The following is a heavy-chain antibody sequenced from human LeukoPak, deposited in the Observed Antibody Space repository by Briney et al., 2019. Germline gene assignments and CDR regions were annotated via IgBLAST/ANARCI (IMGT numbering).Heavy chain of an antibody. V-gene: IGHV3-30*02. CDR2: IRYDGSNK. Sequence: GGSLRLSCAASGFTFSSYGMHWVRQAPGKGLGWVAFIRYDGSNKYYADSVKGRFTISRDNSKNTLYLQMNSLRAEDTAVYYCAKGRDGSGSXSPFDXXXXGTLVTV. CDR1: GFTFSSYG. D-gene: IGHD3-10*01. CDR3: AKGRDGSGSXSPFDX. J-gene: IGHJ4*02.